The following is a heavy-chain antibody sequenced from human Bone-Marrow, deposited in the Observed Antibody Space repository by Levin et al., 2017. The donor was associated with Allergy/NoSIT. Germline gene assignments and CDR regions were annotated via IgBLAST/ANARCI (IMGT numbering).Heavy chain of an antibody. J-gene: IGHJ4*02. CDR1: GGSFSGYY. V-gene: IGHV4-34*01. CDR3: ARGPGFLEWLSNFDY. CDR2: INHSGST. D-gene: IGHD3-3*01. Sequence: SQTLSLTCAVYGGSFSGYYWSWIRQPPGKGLEWIGEINHSGSTNYNPSLKSRVTISVDTSKNQFSLKLSSVTAADTAVYYCARGPGFLEWLSNFDYWGQGTLVTVSS.